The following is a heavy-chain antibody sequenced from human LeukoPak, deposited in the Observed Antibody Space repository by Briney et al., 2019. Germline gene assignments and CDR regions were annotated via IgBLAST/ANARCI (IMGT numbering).Heavy chain of an antibody. CDR2: ISYDGSNK. Sequence: PGGSLRLSCAASGFTFSSYGMHWVRQAPGKGLEWVAVISYDGSNKYYADSVKGRFTISRDNSKNTLYLQMNSLRAEDTAVYYCARDRGYSGSYFSYWGQRTLVTVSS. V-gene: IGHV3-30*19. CDR1: GFTFSSYG. CDR3: ARDRGYSGSYFSY. J-gene: IGHJ4*02. D-gene: IGHD1-26*01.